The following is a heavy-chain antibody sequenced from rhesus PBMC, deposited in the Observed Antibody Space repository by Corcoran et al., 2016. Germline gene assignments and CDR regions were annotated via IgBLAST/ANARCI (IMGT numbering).Heavy chain of an antibody. Sequence: QVQLQESGPGLVKPSETLSLTCPASGYSSNNAYCWSWLRQPPWQGLEWIAFIGGPDGSNNYNPSLGSRVTISKDTSKNEFSLRLTSVTAADTAVYYCASGWDTGGTVRGYWGQGVLVTVSS. CDR2: IGGPDGSN. D-gene: IGHD5-42*01. CDR1: GYSSNNAYC. J-gene: IGHJ4*01. CDR3: ASGWDTGGTVRGY. V-gene: IGHV4-127*01.